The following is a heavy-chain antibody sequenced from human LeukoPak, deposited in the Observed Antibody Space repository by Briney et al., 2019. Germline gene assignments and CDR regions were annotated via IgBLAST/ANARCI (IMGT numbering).Heavy chain of an antibody. CDR3: ARDLARYCSSTSCYGYWYFDL. Sequence: GASVKVSCKASGYTFTSYYMHWVRQAPGQGLEWMGIINPSGGSTSYAQKFQGRVTMTWDTSTSTVYMELSSLRSEDTAVYYCARDLARYCSSTSCYGYWYFDLWGRGTLVTVSS. J-gene: IGHJ2*01. D-gene: IGHD2-2*01. V-gene: IGHV1-46*03. CDR2: INPSGGST. CDR1: GYTFTSYY.